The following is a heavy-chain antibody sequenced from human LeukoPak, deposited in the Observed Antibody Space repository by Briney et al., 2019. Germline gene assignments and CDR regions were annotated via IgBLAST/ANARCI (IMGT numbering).Heavy chain of an antibody. CDR1: GGSINNYY. V-gene: IGHV4-4*07. CDR3: ARGGFYYGSGSYYGLDV. Sequence: SETLSLTCTVSGGSINNYYWNWIRQPAGKGLEWIGRIFSSGSTNYNPSLKSRITMSLDTSKTQFSLKLNSVTAADTAVYYCARGGFYYGSGSYYGLDVWAKGPRSPSPQ. CDR2: IFSSGST. D-gene: IGHD3-10*01. J-gene: IGHJ6*04.